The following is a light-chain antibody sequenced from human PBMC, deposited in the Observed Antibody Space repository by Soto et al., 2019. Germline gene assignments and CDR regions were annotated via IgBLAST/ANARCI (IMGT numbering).Light chain of an antibody. V-gene: IGLV1-40*01. Sequence: QSVLTQPPSVSGAPGQRVTISCTGSSSSIGAGYDVHWYQRLPGTAPKVLIYNNNNRPSWVPDRFSGSKSGTSASLAITGLQAEDEADYYSQSYDSSLSGSYVFGTGTKLTVL. J-gene: IGLJ1*01. CDR1: SSSIGAGYD. CDR3: QSYDSSLSGSYV. CDR2: NNN.